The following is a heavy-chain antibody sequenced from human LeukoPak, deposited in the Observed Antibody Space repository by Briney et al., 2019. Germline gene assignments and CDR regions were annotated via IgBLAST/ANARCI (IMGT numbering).Heavy chain of an antibody. CDR1: GFTFSSYE. J-gene: IGHJ6*02. Sequence: GGSLRLSCAASGFTFSSYEMNWVRQAPGKGLEWVAVISYDGSNKYYADSVKGRFTISRDNSKNTLYLQMNSLRAEDTAVYYCARDRGTDGDYVDYYYGMDVWGQGTTVTVSS. CDR3: ARDRGTDGDYVDYYYGMDV. D-gene: IGHD4-17*01. CDR2: ISYDGSNK. V-gene: IGHV3-30-3*01.